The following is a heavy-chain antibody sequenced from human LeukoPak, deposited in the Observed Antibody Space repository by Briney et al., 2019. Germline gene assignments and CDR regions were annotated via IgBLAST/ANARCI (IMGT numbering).Heavy chain of an antibody. CDR1: GGTFSSYA. Sequence: ASVTVSCKASGGTFSSYAISWVRQAPGQGLEWMGGIIPIFGTANYAQKFQGRVTITADKSTSTAYMELSSLRSEDTAVYYCARGGSSGWRTPNDDYWGQGTLVTVSS. CDR3: ARGGSSGWRTPNDDY. CDR2: IIPIFGTA. V-gene: IGHV1-69*06. D-gene: IGHD6-19*01. J-gene: IGHJ4*02.